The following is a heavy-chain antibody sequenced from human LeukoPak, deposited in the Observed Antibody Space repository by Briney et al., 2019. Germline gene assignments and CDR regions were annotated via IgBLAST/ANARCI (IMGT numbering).Heavy chain of an antibody. V-gene: IGHV1-8*01. CDR2: MNPNSGNT. Sequence: GASVKVSCKASGYTFTSYDINWVRQATGQGLEWMGWMNPNSGNTGYAQKFQGRVTMTRNTSIGTAYMELSSLRSEDTAVYYCALGYYDSSGDAFDIWGQGTMVTVSS. J-gene: IGHJ3*02. CDR3: ALGYYDSSGDAFDI. D-gene: IGHD3-22*01. CDR1: GYTFTSYD.